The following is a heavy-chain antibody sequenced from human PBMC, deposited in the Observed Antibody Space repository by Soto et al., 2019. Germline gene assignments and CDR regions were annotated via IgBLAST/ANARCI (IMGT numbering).Heavy chain of an antibody. CDR2: IYYGGST. J-gene: IGHJ5*02. CDR3: ARHGSGSYYNNWFDP. Sequence: SETLSLTCTVSGGSIRPYYWSWIRQPPGKGLEWVGYIYYGGSTSYNPSLKSRVTISLETSKSQFSLRLSSVTAADTAVYYCARHGSGSYYNNWFDPWGQGTLVTVSS. CDR1: GGSIRPYY. V-gene: IGHV4-59*08. D-gene: IGHD3-10*01.